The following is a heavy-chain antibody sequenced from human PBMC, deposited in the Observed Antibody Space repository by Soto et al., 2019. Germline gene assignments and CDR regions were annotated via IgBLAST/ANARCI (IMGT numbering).Heavy chain of an antibody. D-gene: IGHD3-22*01. Sequence: TLSLTCAVSGGSLSSSAYSWSWIRQPPGKGLEWIGFIYQSGSTYYNPSLKSRVTMSLDRPKNQFSLKLSSVTAADTAVYYCARELLFYDSDGFSWDDAFDIWGQGTMVTVSS. CDR1: GGSLSSSAYS. CDR3: ARELLFYDSDGFSWDDAFDI. J-gene: IGHJ3*02. CDR2: IYQSGST. V-gene: IGHV4-30-2*01.